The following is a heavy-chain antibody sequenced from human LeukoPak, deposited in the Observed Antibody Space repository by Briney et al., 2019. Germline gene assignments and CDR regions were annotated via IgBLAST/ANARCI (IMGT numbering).Heavy chain of an antibody. CDR2: ISSRSTYI. J-gene: IGHJ4*02. V-gene: IGHV3-21*01. D-gene: IGHD3-10*01. Sequence: GGSLRLSCAASGFTFISYRMDWVRQAPGKGLEWVSSISSRSTYISYADSVNGRFTISRDNAKNSLYLQMNSLRAEDTAVYYCARDKGGSYYYANDYWGQGTLVTVSS. CDR1: GFTFISYR. CDR3: ARDKGGSYYYANDY.